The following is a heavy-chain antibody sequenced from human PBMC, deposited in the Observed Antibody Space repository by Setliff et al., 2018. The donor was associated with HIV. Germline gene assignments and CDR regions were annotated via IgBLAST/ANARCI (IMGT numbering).Heavy chain of an antibody. CDR1: GFAFSTFA. CDR3: ARAKTSGTYYGWSY. CDR2: IWYDGNKK. Sequence: GGSLRLSCTASGFAFSTFAMHWVRQAPGKGLEWVAVIWYDGNKKDYGDSVKGRFTISRDKSKDTRYLQMSSLRADDTAIDYCARAKTSGTYYGWSYWGQGTLVTVPQ. V-gene: IGHV3-33*01. J-gene: IGHJ4*02. D-gene: IGHD1-26*01.